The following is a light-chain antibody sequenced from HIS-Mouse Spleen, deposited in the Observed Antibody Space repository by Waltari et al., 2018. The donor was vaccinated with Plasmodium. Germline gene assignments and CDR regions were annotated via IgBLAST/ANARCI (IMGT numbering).Light chain of an antibody. J-gene: IGLJ3*02. CDR2: EDS. V-gene: IGLV3-10*01. Sequence: SYELTQPPSVSVSPGQTARITCPGDALPKKYAYWYQQKSGQAPVLVIDEDSKRPSGIPGRFSGSSSGTMATLTISGAQVEEEADYYCYSTDSSGNHRVFGGGTKLTVL. CDR1: ALPKKY. CDR3: YSTDSSGNHRV.